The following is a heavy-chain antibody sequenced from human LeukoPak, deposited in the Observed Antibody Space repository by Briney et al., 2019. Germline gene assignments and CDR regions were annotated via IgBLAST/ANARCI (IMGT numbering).Heavy chain of an antibody. D-gene: IGHD3-9*01. CDR1: GYTFTGYY. J-gene: IGHJ4*02. Sequence: ASVKVSCKASGYTFTGYYMHWVRQAPGQGLEWMGWINPNSGGTNYAQKFQGRVTMTRDTSISTAYMELSRLRSDDTAVYYCARTQRYFDFYFDYWGQGTLVTVSS. CDR3: ARTQRYFDFYFDY. V-gene: IGHV1-2*02. CDR2: INPNSGGT.